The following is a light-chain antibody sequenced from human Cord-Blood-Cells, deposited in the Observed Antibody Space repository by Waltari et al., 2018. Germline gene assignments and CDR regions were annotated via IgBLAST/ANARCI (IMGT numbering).Light chain of an antibody. CDR2: EVS. Sequence: QSALTQPASVSGSPGQSITISCTGTSSDVGRYNLVSWYQQHPGKAPKLMIYEVSKRPSGFSNRFSGSKSGNTASLTISGLQAEDEADYYCCSYAGSSTYVFGTGTKVTVL. CDR1: SSDVGRYNL. J-gene: IGLJ1*01. V-gene: IGLV2-23*02. CDR3: CSYAGSSTYV.